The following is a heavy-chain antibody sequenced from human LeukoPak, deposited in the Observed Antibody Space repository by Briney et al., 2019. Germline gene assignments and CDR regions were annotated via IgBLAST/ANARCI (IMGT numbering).Heavy chain of an antibody. CDR1: GFTFSSYW. J-gene: IGHJ4*02. D-gene: IGHD6-19*01. Sequence: PGGSLRLSCAASGFTFSSYWMSWVRQAPGKGLEWVANIKQDGSEKYYVDSVKGRFTISRDNAKNSLYLQMNSLRAEDTAVYYCASAYSSGLGEFDYWGQGTLVTVSS. CDR3: ASAYSSGLGEFDY. V-gene: IGHV3-7*03. CDR2: IKQDGSEK.